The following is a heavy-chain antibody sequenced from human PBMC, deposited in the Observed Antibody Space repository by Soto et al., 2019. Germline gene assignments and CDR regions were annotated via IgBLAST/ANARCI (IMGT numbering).Heavy chain of an antibody. CDR1: GDTFTDYY. V-gene: IGHV1-46*01. CDR3: ARGGHVVVVTAALDY. J-gene: IGHJ4*02. Sequence: QVQLMQSGAEVKKPGASVKVSCKASGDTFTDYYIHWVRQAPGQGLEWMGTVNPSGGHTTYAQHFLGRVTXHXAXSXXTLYMELTSLRSEDTAVYYCARGGHVVVVTAALDYWGQGTLVTVSS. D-gene: IGHD2-21*02. CDR2: VNPSGGHT.